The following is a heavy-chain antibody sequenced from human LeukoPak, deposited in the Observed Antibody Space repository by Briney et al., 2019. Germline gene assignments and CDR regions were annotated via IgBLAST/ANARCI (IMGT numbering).Heavy chain of an antibody. D-gene: IGHD5-12*01. V-gene: IGHV4-39*01. CDR2: MFYSGRT. J-gene: IGHJ4*02. Sequence: SETLSLTCTVSGGSITGSSYYWGWIRQPPGKGLEWIVNMFYSGRTYYNPALKSRVIISGDTSKNQFSLKLSSVTAADTAVYYCASCGYSGYAIDYWGQGALVTVSS. CDR3: ASCGYSGYAIDY. CDR1: GGSITGSSYY.